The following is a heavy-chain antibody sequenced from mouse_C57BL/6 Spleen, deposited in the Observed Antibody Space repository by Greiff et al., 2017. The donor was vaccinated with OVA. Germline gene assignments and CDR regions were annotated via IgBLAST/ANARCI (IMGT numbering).Heavy chain of an antibody. J-gene: IGHJ4*01. CDR3: TRADGRDY. V-gene: IGHV1-15*01. CDR1: GYTFTDYE. Sequence: VQLQQSGAELVRPGASVTLSCKASGYTFTDYEMHWVKQTPVHGLEWIGAIDPETGGTAYNQKFKGKAILTADKSSSTAYMELRSLTSEDSAVYYCTRADGRDYWGQGTSVTVSS. CDR2: IDPETGGT.